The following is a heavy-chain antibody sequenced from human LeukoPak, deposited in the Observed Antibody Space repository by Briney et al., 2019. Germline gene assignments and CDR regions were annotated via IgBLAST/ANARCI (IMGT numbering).Heavy chain of an antibody. Sequence: PSETLSLTCAVYGGSFSGYYWSWIRQPPGKGLEWIGEINHSGSTNYNPSLKSRVTISVDTSKNQFSLKLSSVTAADTAVYYRARSPNYCSSTSCYAQGLDYWGQGTLVTVSS. J-gene: IGHJ4*02. V-gene: IGHV4-34*01. CDR3: ARSPNYCSSTSCYAQGLDY. D-gene: IGHD2-2*01. CDR2: INHSGST. CDR1: GGSFSGYY.